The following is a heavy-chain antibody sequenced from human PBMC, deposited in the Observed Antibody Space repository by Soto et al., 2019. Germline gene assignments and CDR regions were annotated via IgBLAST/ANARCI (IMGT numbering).Heavy chain of an antibody. CDR2: IWYDGSNK. J-gene: IGHJ4*02. V-gene: IGHV3-33*01. Sequence: QVQLVESGGGVDHPGRSLRLSCAASGFTFSSYGMHWVRKAPGKGLEWVAVIWYDGSNKYYADSVKGRFTISRDNSKNTLYLQMNSLRAEDTAVYYCERDLNHLYSSSVDWGQGTLVSVSS. CDR3: ERDLNHLYSSSVD. D-gene: IGHD6-13*01. CDR1: GFTFSSYG.